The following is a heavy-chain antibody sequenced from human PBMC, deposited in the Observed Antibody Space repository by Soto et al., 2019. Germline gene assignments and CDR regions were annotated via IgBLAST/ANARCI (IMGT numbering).Heavy chain of an antibody. Sequence: QVQLVQSGAEVKKPGSSVKVSCKASGGTFSSYTISWVRQAPGQGLEWMGRIIPILGIANYAQKFQGRVTITADKSTSTAYMELSSLRSEDTAVYYCAREPIGYDSSGYYRGQGTLVTVSS. CDR3: AREPIGYDSSGYY. CDR2: IIPILGIA. CDR1: GGTFSSYT. D-gene: IGHD3-22*01. V-gene: IGHV1-69*08. J-gene: IGHJ4*02.